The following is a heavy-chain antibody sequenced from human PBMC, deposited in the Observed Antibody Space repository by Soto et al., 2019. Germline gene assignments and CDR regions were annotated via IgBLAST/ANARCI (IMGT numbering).Heavy chain of an antibody. J-gene: IGHJ6*02. CDR2: INHSGST. CDR1: GGSFSGYY. D-gene: IGHD3-16*02. Sequence: SETLSLTCAVYGGSFSGYYWSWIRQPPGKGLEWIGEINHSGSTNYNPSLKSRVTISVDTSKNQFSLKLSSVTAADTAVYYCARAGRHVIPRRYDMGGWGQGTRVSVSS. CDR3: ARAGRHVIPRRYDMGG. V-gene: IGHV4-34*01.